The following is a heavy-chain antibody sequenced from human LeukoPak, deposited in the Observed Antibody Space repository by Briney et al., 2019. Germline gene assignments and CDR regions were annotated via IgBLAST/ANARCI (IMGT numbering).Heavy chain of an antibody. D-gene: IGHD4-17*01. CDR3: ASDDYGDLVNAFDI. J-gene: IGHJ3*02. CDR1: GGSISSRTYY. V-gene: IGHV4-39*02. CDR2: INHSGGT. Sequence: SSETLSLTCTVSGGSISSRTYYWGWVRQPPGKGLEWIGEINHSGGTNYNPSLKSRVTISLDTSKNHFSLKLTSVTAADTAVYYCASDDYGDLVNAFDIWGQGTMVTVSS.